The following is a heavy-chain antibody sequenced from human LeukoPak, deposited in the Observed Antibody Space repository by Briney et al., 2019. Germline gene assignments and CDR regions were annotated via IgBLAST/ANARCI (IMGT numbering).Heavy chain of an antibody. CDR2: ISAYIGNT. Sequence: ASVKVSCKASGYTFTSAVISWVRHAPGQGLGWMGWISAYIGNTNYAQTLQGGVTLTTDTSTSTAYMELRSLRSDDAAVYYCASTSAYYYDSSGYFSEDAFDIWGQGTMVTVSS. D-gene: IGHD3-22*01. J-gene: IGHJ3*02. CDR3: ASTSAYYYDSSGYFSEDAFDI. CDR1: GYTFTSAV. V-gene: IGHV1-18*01.